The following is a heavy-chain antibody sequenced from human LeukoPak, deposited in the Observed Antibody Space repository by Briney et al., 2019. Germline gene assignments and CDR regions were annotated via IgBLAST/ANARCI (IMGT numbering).Heavy chain of an antibody. Sequence: SETLSLTCAVSSGSIFSSNWWSWVRQPPGKGLEWIGQIFHSESTTYSPSLKSRVTISVDKSKNQFSLRLTSVTAADTALYYCARVPHSVTLGAIFLHYFDYWGLGTLVTVSS. J-gene: IGHJ4*02. D-gene: IGHD3-3*02. CDR3: ARVPHSVTLGAIFLHYFDY. CDR1: SGSIFSSNW. V-gene: IGHV4-4*02. CDR2: IFHSEST.